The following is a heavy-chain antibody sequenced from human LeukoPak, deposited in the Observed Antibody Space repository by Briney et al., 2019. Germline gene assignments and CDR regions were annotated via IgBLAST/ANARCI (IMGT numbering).Heavy chain of an antibody. V-gene: IGHV1-18*01. Sequence: AASVKVSCKASGYTFTNFGISWVRQAPGQGLEWLGWISVYNGNTNYAQKLQGRVTMTTDTSTNTAYMEVGSLRSDDTAVYYCARAGGWAREDYKDDAFHIWGQGTMVTVSS. CDR3: ARAGGWAREDYKDDAFHI. CDR1: GYTFTNFG. CDR2: ISVYNGNT. J-gene: IGHJ3*02. D-gene: IGHD6-19*01.